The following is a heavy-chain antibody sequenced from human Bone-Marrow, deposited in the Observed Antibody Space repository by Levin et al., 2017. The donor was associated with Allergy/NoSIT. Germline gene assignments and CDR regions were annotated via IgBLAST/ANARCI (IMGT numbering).Heavy chain of an antibody. D-gene: IGHD1-1*01. CDR2: IKSKVHGGAA. CDR3: TTAPTTNRIVDY. J-gene: IGHJ4*02. Sequence: QPGGSLRLSCAASGFVFIDTWMNWVRQAPGKGLEWVGRIKSKVHGGAADCAAPVRGRFTISRVDSENTLYLHMNNLNIEDTGVYYCTTAPTTNRIVDYWGQGTLVTVSS. V-gene: IGHV3-15*03. CDR1: GFVFIDTW.